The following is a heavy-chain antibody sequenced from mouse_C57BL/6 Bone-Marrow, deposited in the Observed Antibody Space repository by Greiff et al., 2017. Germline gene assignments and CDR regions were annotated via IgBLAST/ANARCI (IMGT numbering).Heavy chain of an antibody. CDR1: GFTFSSYG. V-gene: IGHV5-6-3*01. CDR3: ARDHYGSSY. D-gene: IGHD1-1*01. CDR2: INSNGGST. Sequence: EVKVVESGGGLVQPGGSPQLSCAASGFTFSSYGMSWVRQTPDKRLELVATINSNGGSTYYPDSVKGRFTISRDNAKNTLYLQMSSLKSEDTAMYDCARDHYGSSYWGQGTTLTVAS. J-gene: IGHJ2*01.